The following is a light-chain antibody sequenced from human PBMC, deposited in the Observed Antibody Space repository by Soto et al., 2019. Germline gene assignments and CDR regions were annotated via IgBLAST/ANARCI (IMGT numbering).Light chain of an antibody. CDR1: ALPKQY. J-gene: IGLJ3*02. Sequence: SYDLTQPPSVSVSPGQTARITCSGDALPKQYAYWYQQKPGQAPVLVIYKDSERPSGIPERFSGSSSGTTVTLTISGVQEEDEADYYCQSADSSGTYWVFGGGTKVTVL. CDR3: QSADSSGTYWV. CDR2: KDS. V-gene: IGLV3-25*02.